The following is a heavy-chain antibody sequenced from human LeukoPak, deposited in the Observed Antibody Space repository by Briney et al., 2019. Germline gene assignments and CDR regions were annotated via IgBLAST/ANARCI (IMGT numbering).Heavy chain of an antibody. CDR1: GGSFSGYY. J-gene: IGHJ5*02. CDR2: INHSGST. CDR3: ARGRAAVVGNRFDP. V-gene: IGHV4-34*01. Sequence: SETLSLTCAVYGGSFSGYYWSWIRQPPGKGLEWIGEINHSGSTNYNPSLKSRVTISVDTSKNQFSLKLSSVTAADTAVYYCARGRAAVVGNRFDPWGQGTLVTVSS. D-gene: IGHD2-15*01.